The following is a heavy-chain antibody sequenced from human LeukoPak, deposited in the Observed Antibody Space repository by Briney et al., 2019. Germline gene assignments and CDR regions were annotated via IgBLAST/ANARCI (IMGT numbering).Heavy chain of an antibody. CDR1: GYTFTSHD. Sequence: ASVKVSCKASGYTFTSHDINWVRQATGQGLEWMGWMNPNSGNTGYAQKFQGRVTITRNTSISTAYMELSSLRSEDTAVYYCARVVPKSREYCSSTSCYDLHYYYMDVWGKGTTVTVSS. CDR2: MNPNSGNT. V-gene: IGHV1-8*01. D-gene: IGHD2-2*01. CDR3: ARVVPKSREYCSSTSCYDLHYYYMDV. J-gene: IGHJ6*03.